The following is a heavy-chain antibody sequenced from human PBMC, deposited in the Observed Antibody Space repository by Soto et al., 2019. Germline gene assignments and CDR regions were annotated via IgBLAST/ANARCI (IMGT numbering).Heavy chain of an antibody. Sequence: EVQLLESGGGLVQPGGSLRLSCAASGFTFSSYAMSWVRQAPGKGLEWVSGISGSGGSTDYVDSVKGRFTISRDNSKNTLYLQMNSLRAEDTAIYYCAKLQACSYGPRAYSDYWGQGTLVTVSS. V-gene: IGHV3-23*01. CDR2: ISGSGGST. D-gene: IGHD5-18*01. CDR1: GFTFSSYA. CDR3: AKLQACSYGPRAYSDY. J-gene: IGHJ4*02.